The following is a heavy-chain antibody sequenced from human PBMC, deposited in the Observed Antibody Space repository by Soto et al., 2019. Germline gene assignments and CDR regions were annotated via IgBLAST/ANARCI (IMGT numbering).Heavy chain of an antibody. V-gene: IGHV3-30-3*01. D-gene: IGHD3-22*01. CDR3: ARVVHFDSSGFGL. J-gene: IGHJ3*01. CDR2: ISYDGINK. Sequence: PGGSLRLSCAASGFTFSSYAMHWFRQAPGKGLEWVAVISYDGINKYYADSVKGRFTSSRDNSKNTLYLQMNSLRAEDTAVYYCARVVHFDSSGFGLWGQGTMVTVS. CDR1: GFTFSSYA.